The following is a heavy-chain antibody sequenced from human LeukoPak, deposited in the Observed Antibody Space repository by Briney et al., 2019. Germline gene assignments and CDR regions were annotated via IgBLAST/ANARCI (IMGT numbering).Heavy chain of an antibody. Sequence: ASVKVSCKASGGTFSSYAISWVRQAPGQGLEWMGGIIPMFGTANYAQKFQGRVTITTDESTSTAYMELSSLRYEDTAVYYCARENYDILTGYSSYYFDYWGQGTLVTVSS. CDR3: ARENYDILTGYSSYYFDY. CDR2: IIPMFGTA. CDR1: GGTFSSYA. V-gene: IGHV1-69*05. J-gene: IGHJ4*02. D-gene: IGHD3-9*01.